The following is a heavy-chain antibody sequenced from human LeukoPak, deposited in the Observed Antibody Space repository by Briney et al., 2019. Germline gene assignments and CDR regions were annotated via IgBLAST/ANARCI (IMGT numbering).Heavy chain of an antibody. CDR1: GFTFGDYD. V-gene: IGHV3-49*04. D-gene: IGHD3-22*01. CDR2: IRSNAYGGTT. J-gene: IGHJ3*02. CDR3: TTAYYYEVVDAFDI. Sequence: GGSLRLSCTAYGFTFGDYDMSWVRQAPGKGLEWVSSIRSNAYGGTTDYAASVRGRFIISRDDFKSIVYLQMNSLETEDTAVYYCTTAYYYEVVDAFDIWGQGTMVTVSS.